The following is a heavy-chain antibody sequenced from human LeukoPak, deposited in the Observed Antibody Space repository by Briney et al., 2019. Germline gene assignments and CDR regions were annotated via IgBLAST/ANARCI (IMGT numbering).Heavy chain of an antibody. CDR3: ARGGYSIEYYYYYMDV. CDR1: GYTFTGYY. J-gene: IGHJ6*03. Sequence: GASVKVSCKASGYTFTGYYMHWVRQAPGQGLEWMGWTNPNSGGTNYAQKFQARVTMTRDTSISTAYMELSRLRSDDTAVYYCARGGYSIEYYYYYMDVWGKGTTVTVSS. D-gene: IGHD5-18*01. CDR2: TNPNSGGT. V-gene: IGHV1-2*02.